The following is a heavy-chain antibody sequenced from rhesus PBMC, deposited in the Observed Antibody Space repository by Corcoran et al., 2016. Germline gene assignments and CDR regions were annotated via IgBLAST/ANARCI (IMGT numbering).Heavy chain of an antibody. CDR2: IHGSGGST. V-gene: IGHV4-160*01. CDR1: GDSISSNY. J-gene: IGHJ4*01. D-gene: IGHD3-28*01. Sequence: QVQLQESGPGLVKPSETLSLTCAVSGDSISSNYWSWIRQPPGKGLEWIGRIHGSGGSTDYNPSLKSRVTISTDTSKNQFSLKLSSVTAADSALYYCARRYYYDTGNSIGGFDCWGQGVLVTVSS. CDR3: ARRYYYDTGNSIGGFDC.